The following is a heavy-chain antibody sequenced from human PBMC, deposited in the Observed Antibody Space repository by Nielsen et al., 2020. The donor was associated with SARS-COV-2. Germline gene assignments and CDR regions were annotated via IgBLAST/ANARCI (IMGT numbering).Heavy chain of an antibody. D-gene: IGHD2-21*02. J-gene: IGHJ4*02. CDR1: GFSFDDYA. Sequence: SLKISCTASGFSFDDYAMHWVRQAPGKGLEWVSRISWNGGTIAYADSVKGRFTISRDNAKNSLYLLMNSLRDEDTAVYYCASLLGGGDSDYWGQGTLVTVSS. CDR2: ISWNGGTI. V-gene: IGHV3-9*01. CDR3: ASLLGGGDSDY.